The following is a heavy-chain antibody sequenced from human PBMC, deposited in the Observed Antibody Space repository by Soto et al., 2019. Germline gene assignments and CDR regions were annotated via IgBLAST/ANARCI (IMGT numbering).Heavy chain of an antibody. CDR3: ARAPHESQGGVFDI. CDR2: IIPIFGTA. CDR1: GGTFSSYA. Sequence: QVQLVQSGAEVKKPGSSVKVSCKASGGTFSSYAISWVRQAPGQGLEWMGGIIPIFGTANYAQKFQGRVTITADESTGGGCVELSSLRSEDTAVYYCARAPHESQGGVFDIWGQGTMVTVSS. D-gene: IGHD3-16*01. V-gene: IGHV1-69*01. J-gene: IGHJ3*02.